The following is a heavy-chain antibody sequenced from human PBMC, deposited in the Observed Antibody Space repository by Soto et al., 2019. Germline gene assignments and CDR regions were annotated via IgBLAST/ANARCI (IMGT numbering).Heavy chain of an antibody. CDR1: GGSISSGDYY. CDR3: ARENTHYDFWSGYRGDYYGMDV. D-gene: IGHD3-3*01. J-gene: IGHJ6*02. V-gene: IGHV4-30-4*01. CDR2: IYYSGST. Sequence: PSETLSLTCTVSGGSISSGDYYWSWIRQPPGKGLEWIGYIYYSGSTYYNPSLKSRVTISVDTSKNQFSLKLSSVTAADTAVYYCARENTHYDFWSGYRGDYYGMDVWGQGTTVTVS.